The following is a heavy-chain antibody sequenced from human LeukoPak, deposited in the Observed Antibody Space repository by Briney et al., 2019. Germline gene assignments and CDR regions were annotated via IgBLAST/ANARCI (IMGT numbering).Heavy chain of an antibody. J-gene: IGHJ4*02. D-gene: IGHD1-26*01. CDR2: INWNGGST. CDR3: ARDEVGATTWEGWFDY. V-gene: IGHV3-20*04. Sequence: PGGSLRLSCAASGFTFDDYGMSWVRQAPGKWLEWVSGINWNGGSTGYADSVKGRFTISRDNAKNSLYLQMNSLRAEDTALYYCARDEVGATTWEGWFDYWGQGTLVTVSS. CDR1: GFTFDDYG.